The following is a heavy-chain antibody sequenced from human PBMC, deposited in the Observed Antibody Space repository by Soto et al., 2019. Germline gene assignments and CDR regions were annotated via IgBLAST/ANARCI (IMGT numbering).Heavy chain of an antibody. V-gene: IGHV3-30*19. D-gene: IGHD3-10*01. CDR1: GSIFIGYG. Sequence: GGSLRLSCVVPGSIFIGYGMHWVRQAPGKGLEWVAVISYDGSNKYYADSVKGRFTISRDNSKNTLYLQMNSLRAEDTAVYYCARDVGFRDYYYYGMDVWGQGTTVTVSS. J-gene: IGHJ6*02. CDR2: ISYDGSNK. CDR3: ARDVGFRDYYYYGMDV.